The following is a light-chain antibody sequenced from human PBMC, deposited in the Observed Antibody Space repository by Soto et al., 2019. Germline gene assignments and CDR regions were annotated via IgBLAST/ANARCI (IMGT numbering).Light chain of an antibody. V-gene: IGLV2-23*01. CDR1: SSDVGSYNL. CDR2: EGS. Sequence: QLVLTQPASVSGSPGQSITISCTGTSSDVGSYNLVSWYQQHPGKAPKLMIYEGSKRPSGVSNRFSGSKSGNTASLTISGLQAEDEADYYCCSYAGSSTSLVFGGGTKLTVL. J-gene: IGLJ2*01. CDR3: CSYAGSSTSLV.